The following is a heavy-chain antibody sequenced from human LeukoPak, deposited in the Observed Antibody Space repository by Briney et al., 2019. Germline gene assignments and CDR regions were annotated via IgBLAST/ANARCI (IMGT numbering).Heavy chain of an antibody. Sequence: PGGSLRLSCAASGFTFSSYSMNWVRQAPGKGLEWVSYISSSSSTIYYADSVKGRFTISRDNAKNSLYLQMNSLKTEDTAVYYCTTDHQRVLRYFEEVWNNIDYWGQGTLVTVSS. V-gene: IGHV3-48*01. CDR1: GFTFSSYS. J-gene: IGHJ4*02. D-gene: IGHD3-9*01. CDR2: ISSSSSTI. CDR3: TTDHQRVLRYFEEVWNNIDY.